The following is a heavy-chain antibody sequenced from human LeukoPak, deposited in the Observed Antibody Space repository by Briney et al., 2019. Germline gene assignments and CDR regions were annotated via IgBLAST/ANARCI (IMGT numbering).Heavy chain of an antibody. CDR2: IRSDGSNK. V-gene: IGHV3-30*02. CDR1: GFSFSSYG. J-gene: IGHJ4*02. D-gene: IGHD3-10*01. CDR3: ANLPAAVGDY. Sequence: PGGSLRLSCAASGFSFSSYGMSWVRQAPGKGLEWVAFIRSDGSNKYYADSVKGRFTISRDNSKNTLFLQMNSLRAEDTAVYYCANLPAAVGDYWGQGTLVTVSS.